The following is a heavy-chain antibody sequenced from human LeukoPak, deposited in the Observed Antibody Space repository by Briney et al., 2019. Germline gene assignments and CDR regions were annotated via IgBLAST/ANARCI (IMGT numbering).Heavy chain of an antibody. J-gene: IGHJ3*02. CDR1: GFTFSSYG. D-gene: IGHD3-22*01. CDR3: AKGPSVPYYYDSSGYYYGAFDI. Sequence: GGSLRLSCAASGFTFSSYGMHWVRQAPDKGLEWVAVISYDGSNKYYADSVKGRFTISRDNSKNTLYLQMNSLRAEDTAVYYCAKGPSVPYYYDSSGYYYGAFDIWGQGTMVTVSS. V-gene: IGHV3-30*18. CDR2: ISYDGSNK.